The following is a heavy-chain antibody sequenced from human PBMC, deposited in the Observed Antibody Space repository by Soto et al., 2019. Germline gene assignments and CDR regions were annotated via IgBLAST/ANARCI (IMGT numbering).Heavy chain of an antibody. CDR1: GGTIDSYA. CDR2: IIPIFGTA. D-gene: IGHD3-3*01. Sequence: SVKVSCKECGGTIDSYAIRWVGQEGGKGVEGVGGIIPIFGTANYAQKFQGRVTITADESTSTAYMELSSLRSEDTAVYYCATSPPQVTIFAAPPFGGLDLSAQAPTVSV. J-gene: IGHJ6*01. V-gene: IGHV1-69*13. CDR3: ATSPPQVTIFAAPPFGGLDL.